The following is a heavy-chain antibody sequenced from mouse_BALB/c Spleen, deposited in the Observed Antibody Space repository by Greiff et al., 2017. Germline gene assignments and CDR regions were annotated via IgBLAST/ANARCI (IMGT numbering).Heavy chain of an antibody. CDR3: AREGGYPFAY. D-gene: IGHD2-2*01. J-gene: IGHJ3*01. V-gene: IGHV5-17*02. CDR1: GFTFSSFG. CDR2: ISSGSSTI. Sequence: EVKLVESGGGLVKPGGSRKLSCAASGFTFSSFGMHWVRQAPEKGLEWVAYISSGSSTIYYADTVKGRFTISRDNPKNTLFLQMTSLRSEDTAMYYCAREGGYPFAYWGQGTLVTVSA.